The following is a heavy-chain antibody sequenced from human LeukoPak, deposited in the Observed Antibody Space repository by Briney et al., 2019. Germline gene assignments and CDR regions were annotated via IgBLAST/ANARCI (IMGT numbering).Heavy chain of an antibody. CDR2: IYPGDSDT. CDR1: GYSFSSYW. D-gene: IGHD3-3*01. J-gene: IGHJ3*02. V-gene: IGHV5-51*01. CDR3: ARHRRARFDPFDI. Sequence: GESLKISCKGSGYSFSSYWIGWVRPMPGKGLEWMGIIYPGDSDTRYSPSFQGQVTISADKSISTAYLQWSSLKASDTAMYYCARHRRARFDPFDIWGQGTMVTVSS.